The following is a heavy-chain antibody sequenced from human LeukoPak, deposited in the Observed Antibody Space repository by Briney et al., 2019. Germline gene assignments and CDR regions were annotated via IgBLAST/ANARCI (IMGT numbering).Heavy chain of an antibody. CDR2: ISSSSSIR. CDR3: ARDFLEDTQ. D-gene: IGHD2-15*01. CDR1: GGTFSSYN. J-gene: IGHJ4*02. V-gene: IGHV3-48*04. Sequence: ASVKVSCKASGGTFSSYNMNWVRQAPGKGLEWLSYISSSSSIRHYADSVKGRFTISRDNAKSSLYLQMNSLRAEDTTVYYCARDFLEDTQWGQGTLVTVSS.